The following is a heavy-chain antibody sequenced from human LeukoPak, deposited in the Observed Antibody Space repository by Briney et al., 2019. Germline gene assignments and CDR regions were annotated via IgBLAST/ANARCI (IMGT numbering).Heavy chain of an antibody. CDR3: ARDSYSSSRNDY. D-gene: IGHD6-13*01. CDR2: ISGSGSST. Sequence: GGSLRLSCAASGFTFSSYGMSWVRQAPGKGLEWVSAISGSGSSTYYAASVKGRFTISRDNSKNTLYLQMNSLRAEDTAVYYCARDSYSSSRNDYWGQGTLVTVSS. CDR1: GFTFSSYG. V-gene: IGHV3-23*01. J-gene: IGHJ4*02.